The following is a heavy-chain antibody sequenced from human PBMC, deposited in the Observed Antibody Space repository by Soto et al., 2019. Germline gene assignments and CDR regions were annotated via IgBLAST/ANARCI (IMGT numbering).Heavy chain of an antibody. Sequence: QVTLKESGPVLVKPTETLTLTCTVSGFSLSNARMGVSWIRQPPGKALEWLAHIFSNDEKSYSTSLKSRLTXSXDXXKSQVVLTRTNMDPVDTATYYCARFNTYYYYGMDVWGQGTTVTVSS. CDR2: IFSNDEK. J-gene: IGHJ6*02. CDR3: ARFNTYYYYGMDV. CDR1: GFSLSNARMG. V-gene: IGHV2-26*01.